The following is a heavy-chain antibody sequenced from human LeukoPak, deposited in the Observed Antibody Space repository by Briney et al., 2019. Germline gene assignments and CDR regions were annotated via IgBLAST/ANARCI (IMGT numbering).Heavy chain of an antibody. D-gene: IGHD3-22*01. CDR1: GFTSDYSA. V-gene: IGHV3-23*01. CDR2: INTGDIT. J-gene: IGHJ4*02. Sequence: GGSLRLSCAASGFTSDYSAMTWVRQAPEKGLEWVSTINTGDITFYANSVKGRFTISRDNSKNALFLQMNSLRAEDTAIYYCVKGGFTYYDDWGQGTLVTVSS. CDR3: VKGGFTYYDD.